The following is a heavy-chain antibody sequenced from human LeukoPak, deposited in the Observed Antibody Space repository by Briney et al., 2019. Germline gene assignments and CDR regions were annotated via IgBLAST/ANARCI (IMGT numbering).Heavy chain of an antibody. CDR2: IKPDSGGT. Sequence: ASVKVSCKASGYIFSDYYMHWVRQAPGQGLEWMGWIKPDSGGTNYEQKFQGRVIMTLDTSISTAYMELSRLRSDDTAVYYCARDLTVIAYYHYVMDVWGLGTTVTVSS. J-gene: IGHJ6*02. V-gene: IGHV1-2*02. CDR3: ARDLTVIAYYHYVMDV. CDR1: GYIFSDYY. D-gene: IGHD3-22*01.